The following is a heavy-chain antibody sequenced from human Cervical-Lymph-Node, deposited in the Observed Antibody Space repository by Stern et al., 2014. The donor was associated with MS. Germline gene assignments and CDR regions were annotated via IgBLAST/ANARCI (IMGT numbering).Heavy chain of an antibody. CDR2: ISYDGSNK. V-gene: IGHV3-30*01. CDR3: ASLPQY. J-gene: IGHJ4*02. CDR1: GFTFSSYT. Sequence: QVQLGQSGGGVVQPGRSLRLSCAASGFTFSSYTMHWVRQAPGKGLEWVALISYDGSNKYYADSVKGRFTISRDNSKNSLDLQMNSLRAEDTDVYYCASLPQYWGQGTLVTVSS.